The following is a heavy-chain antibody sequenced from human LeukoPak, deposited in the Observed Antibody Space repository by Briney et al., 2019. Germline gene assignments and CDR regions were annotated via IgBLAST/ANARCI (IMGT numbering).Heavy chain of an antibody. CDR1: GGSLSGYY. V-gene: IGHV4-34*01. CDR2: INHSGST. CDR3: AIISGSYYYYYMDV. D-gene: IGHD1-26*01. Sequence: SETLSLTCAVYGGSLSGYYWSWIRQPPGKGLEWIGEINHSGSTNYNPSLKSRVTISVDTSKNQFSLKLSSVTAADTAVYYCAIISGSYYYYYMDVWGKGTTVTVSS. J-gene: IGHJ6*03.